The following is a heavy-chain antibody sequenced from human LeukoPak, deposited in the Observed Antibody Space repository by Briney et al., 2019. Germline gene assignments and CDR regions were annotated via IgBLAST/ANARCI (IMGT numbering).Heavy chain of an antibody. CDR1: GFIFSDYW. CDR3: SKGGGYVRMDV. Sequence: GGSLRLSCTASGFIFSDYWLSWVRQAPGKGLEWVANIKQDGSETHYVDSVKGRFTISRDNAKNSLFLQMNSLRADDTAVYHCSKGGGYVRMDVWGQGTTVTVSS. CDR2: IKQDGSET. V-gene: IGHV3-7*03. D-gene: IGHD5-12*01. J-gene: IGHJ6*02.